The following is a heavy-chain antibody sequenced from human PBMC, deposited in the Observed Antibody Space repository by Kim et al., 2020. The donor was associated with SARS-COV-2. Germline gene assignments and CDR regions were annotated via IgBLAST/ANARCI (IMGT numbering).Heavy chain of an antibody. CDR2: T. J-gene: IGHJ4*02. Sequence: TNYAPKLQGRVTMTTDTSTSTAYMELRGLRSDDTAVYYCARSEMYSSNDYWGQGTLVTVSS. D-gene: IGHD6-13*01. V-gene: IGHV1-18*01. CDR3: ARSEMYSSNDY.